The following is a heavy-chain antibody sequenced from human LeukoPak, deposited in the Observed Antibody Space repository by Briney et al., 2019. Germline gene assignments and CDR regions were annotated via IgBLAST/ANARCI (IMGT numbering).Heavy chain of an antibody. CDR2: IWYDGSNK. Sequence: GGSLRLPCAASGFTFSSYAMHWVRQAPGKGLEWVAVIWYDGSNKYYADSVKGRFTISRDNSKNTLYLQMNSLRAEDTAVYYCARDSGEQWLGTYNWFDPWGQGTLVTVSS. CDR1: GFTFSSYA. CDR3: ARDSGEQWLGTYNWFDP. D-gene: IGHD6-19*01. J-gene: IGHJ5*02. V-gene: IGHV3-33*08.